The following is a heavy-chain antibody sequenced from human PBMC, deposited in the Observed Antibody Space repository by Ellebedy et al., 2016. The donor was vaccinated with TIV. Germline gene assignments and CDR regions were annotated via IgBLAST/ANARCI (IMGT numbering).Heavy chain of an antibody. D-gene: IGHD3-3*01. CDR3: ARAPYDAYRYFDL. CDR2: INHSGST. J-gene: IGHJ2*01. CDR1: GGSFSDYY. Sequence: MPGGSLRLSCAVYGGSFSDYYWSWIRQPPGKGLQWIGEINHSGSTNYNPSLKSRVPISVDTSKNQFSLKLSAVTAADTALYYCARAPYDAYRYFDLWGRGTLVTVSS. V-gene: IGHV4-34*01.